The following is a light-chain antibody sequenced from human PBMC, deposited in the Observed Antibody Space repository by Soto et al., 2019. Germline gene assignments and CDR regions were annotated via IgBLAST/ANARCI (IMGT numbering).Light chain of an antibody. CDR1: QSISSY. Sequence: DIQMTQSPSSLSASVGHRVTITCRASQSISSYLNWYQQKPGKAPKLLIYAASSLQSGVPSRFIGRGSGTDFTLTISSLQPEDFATYYCQESYSTPLTCGGGTKVEIK. J-gene: IGKJ4*01. CDR2: AAS. V-gene: IGKV1-39*01. CDR3: QESYSTPLT.